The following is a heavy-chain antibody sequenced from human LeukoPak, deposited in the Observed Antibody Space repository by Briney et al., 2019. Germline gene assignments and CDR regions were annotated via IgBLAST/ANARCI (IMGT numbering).Heavy chain of an antibody. J-gene: IGHJ4*02. CDR2: IYPDDSDT. Sequence: KISCKVFGYSFTSYWIGWVRQMPGKGLEWVGIIYPDDSDTRYSPSVQDQVTISADKSISTAYLQWSSLKASDTAMYYCARHDPGGDYFIADWGQGTLATVSS. CDR1: GYSFTSYW. D-gene: IGHD4-17*01. V-gene: IGHV5-51*01. CDR3: ARHDPGGDYFIAD.